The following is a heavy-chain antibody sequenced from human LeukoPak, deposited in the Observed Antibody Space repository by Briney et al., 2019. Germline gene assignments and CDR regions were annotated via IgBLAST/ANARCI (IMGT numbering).Heavy chain of an antibody. CDR2: ISSSSSYI. D-gene: IGHD6-13*01. J-gene: IGHJ4*02. CDR3: ARDLVAAAGNEGFGY. Sequence: GGPLRLSCAASGFTFSSYSMNWVRQAPGKGLEWVSSISSSSSYIYYADSVKGRFTISRDNAKNSLYLQMNSLRAEDTAVYYCARDLVAAAGNEGFGYWGQGTLVTVSS. CDR1: GFTFSSYS. V-gene: IGHV3-21*01.